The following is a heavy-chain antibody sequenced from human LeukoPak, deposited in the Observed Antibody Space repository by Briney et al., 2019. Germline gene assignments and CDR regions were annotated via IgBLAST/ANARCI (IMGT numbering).Heavy chain of an antibody. CDR2: ITVYNGHT. D-gene: IGHD5-18*01. V-gene: IGHV1-18*01. CDR1: GYTFNSYG. J-gene: IGHJ4*02. CDR3: ARRYSTGDFDY. Sequence: ASVKVSCKASGYTFNSYGITWVRQAPGQGLEWMGRITVYNGHTNYAQKFQGRVTMTTDTSTSTAFLELTSLRSDDTAVYYCARRYSTGDFDYWGQGTLITVSS.